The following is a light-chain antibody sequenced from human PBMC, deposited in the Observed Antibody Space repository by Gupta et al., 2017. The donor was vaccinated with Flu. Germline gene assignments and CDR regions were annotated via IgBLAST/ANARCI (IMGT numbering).Light chain of an antibody. CDR1: AFPNQY. CDR2: ADI. V-gene: IGLV3-10*01. CDR3: FSVDRNGNQRV. J-gene: IGLJ3*02. Sequence: DAFPNQYSYCYKQTSGQAPQLFSYADIKRPSGIPERISGSTSGTTATLTFSGAQVEDEGDYYCFSVDRNGNQRVFGGGTKLAVL.